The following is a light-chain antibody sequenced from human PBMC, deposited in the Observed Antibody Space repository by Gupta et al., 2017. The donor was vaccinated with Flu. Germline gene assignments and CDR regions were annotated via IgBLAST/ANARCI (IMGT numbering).Light chain of an antibody. CDR2: EDI. CDR1: ALPRKY. Sequence: GQTATITCSGDALPRKYAYWYQQKSGQVPVLVIYEDIKRPSGIPDRFSGSSSGTMATLTISGAQAEDEADYYCFSPDGSANYWVSGGGTKLTVL. CDR3: FSPDGSANYWV. J-gene: IGLJ3*02. V-gene: IGLV3-10*01.